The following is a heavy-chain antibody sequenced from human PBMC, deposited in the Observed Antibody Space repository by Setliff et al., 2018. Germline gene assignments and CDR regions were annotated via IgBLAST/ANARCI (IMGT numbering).Heavy chain of an antibody. CDR1: GFTFSSYW. J-gene: IGHJ3*02. CDR2: IKQDGSEK. V-gene: IGHV3-7*01. D-gene: IGHD3-22*01. CDR3: ARVTYYYDSSGSHDAFDI. Sequence: PGGSLRLSCAASGFTFSSYWMSWVRQAPGKGLEWVANIKQDGSEKYYLDSVKGRFTISRDNAKNSLYLQLNSLTAEDTAVYYCARVTYYYDSSGSHDAFDIWGQGTMVTVSS.